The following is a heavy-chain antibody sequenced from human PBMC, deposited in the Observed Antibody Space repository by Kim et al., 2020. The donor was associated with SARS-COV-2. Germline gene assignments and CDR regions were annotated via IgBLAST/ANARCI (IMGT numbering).Heavy chain of an antibody. V-gene: IGHV3-15*01. CDR3: TTEEDTAMTGRWEIDY. Sequence: PVKGRFTSSRDDAKNTLYLQMNSLKTEDTAVYYCTTEEDTAMTGRWEIDYWGQGTLVTVSS. D-gene: IGHD5-18*01. J-gene: IGHJ4*02.